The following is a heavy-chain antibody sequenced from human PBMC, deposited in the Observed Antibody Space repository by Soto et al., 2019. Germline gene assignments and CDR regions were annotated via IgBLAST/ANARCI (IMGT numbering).Heavy chain of an antibody. CDR2: VNPSGGHT. V-gene: IGHV1-46*01. CDR3: ARGAHVVVVTAALDY. J-gene: IGHJ4*02. CDR1: GDTFTDYY. Sequence: QVQLMQSGAEVKKPGSSVKVSCKASGDTFTDYYIHWVRQAPGQGLEWMGAVNPSGGHTTYAQHSVCRVTMPRDTSTSTIYMELTRLTCDDTAISYCARGAHVVVVTAALDYWGQGTLVTVSS. D-gene: IGHD2-21*02.